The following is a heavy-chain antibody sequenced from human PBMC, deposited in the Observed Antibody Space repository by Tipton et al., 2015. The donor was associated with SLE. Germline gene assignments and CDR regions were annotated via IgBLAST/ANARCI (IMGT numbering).Heavy chain of an antibody. CDR2: IDLDGTFT. CDR3: ATEYDLLTYGMDV. CDR1: GFTFSNYW. D-gene: IGHD3-9*01. Sequence: SLRLSCAASGFTFSNYWMHWVRQAPGKGLVWVSRIDLDGTFTNYADSVKGRFTISRDNAKNTLYLQMNSLRAEDTAVYYCATEYDLLTYGMDVWGQGTTVTVSS. V-gene: IGHV3-74*01. J-gene: IGHJ6*02.